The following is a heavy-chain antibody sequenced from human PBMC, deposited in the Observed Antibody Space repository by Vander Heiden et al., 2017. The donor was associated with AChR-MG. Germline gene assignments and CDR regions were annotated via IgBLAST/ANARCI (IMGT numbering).Heavy chain of an antibody. CDR1: GFTVSSYG. Sequence: QVQLVESGGGVVQPGRSLRLSCAASGFTVSSYGMNWVRQAPGKGLEWVAVISYDGSNKYYVDSVKGRFTISRDNSKNTLYLQMNSLSAEDTAVYYCAKGLAYCGGDCYPTFDYWGQGTLVTVSS. CDR2: ISYDGSNK. J-gene: IGHJ4*02. V-gene: IGHV3-30*18. CDR3: AKGLAYCGGDCYPTFDY. D-gene: IGHD2-21*01.